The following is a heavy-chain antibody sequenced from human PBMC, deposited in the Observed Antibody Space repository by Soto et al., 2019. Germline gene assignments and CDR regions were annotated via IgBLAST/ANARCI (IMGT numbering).Heavy chain of an antibody. CDR2: ISAYNGNT. V-gene: IGHV1-18*01. Sequence: ASVKVSCKASGYTFTSYGISWVRQAPGQGLEWMGWISAYNGNTNYAQKLQGRVTMTTDTSTSTAYMELRSLRSDDTAVYYCGWALPETYEFDPWSQGTLVTVSS. D-gene: IGHD3-22*01. CDR3: GWALPETYEFDP. CDR1: GYTFTSYG. J-gene: IGHJ5*02.